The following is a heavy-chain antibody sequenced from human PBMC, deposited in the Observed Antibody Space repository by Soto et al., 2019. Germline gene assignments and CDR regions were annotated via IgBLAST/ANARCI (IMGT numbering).Heavy chain of an antibody. CDR2: IHSDGSST. J-gene: IGHJ3*01. V-gene: IGHV3-74*01. CDR1: GFTFSYYW. Sequence: EVQLVESEGGLVQPGGSLRLSCAASGFTFSYYWMHWVRQAPGQGLVWVSRIHSDGSSTTYADSVKGRFNSSRDNDKNTLYLQMNSLRAEDTAVYYCARGDRGAFALWGQGTMVTVSS. CDR3: ARGDRGAFAL. D-gene: IGHD2-21*02.